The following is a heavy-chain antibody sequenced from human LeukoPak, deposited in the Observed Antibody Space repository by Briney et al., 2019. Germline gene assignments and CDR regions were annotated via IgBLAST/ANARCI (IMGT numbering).Heavy chain of an antibody. J-gene: IGHJ4*02. CDR2: ISSTGNTI. V-gene: IGHV3-11*04. CDR1: GFTFSDYY. CDR3: ATSRSFDH. Sequence: PGGSLRLSCAASGFTFSDYYINWIRQAPGKGLEWVSYISSTGNTIYYADSVKGRFTISRDNAKNSLYLQMYSLRAEDTAVYYCATSRSFDHWGQGTLVTVSS.